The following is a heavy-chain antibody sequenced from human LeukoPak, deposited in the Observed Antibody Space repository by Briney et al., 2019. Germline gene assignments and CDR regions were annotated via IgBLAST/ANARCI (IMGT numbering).Heavy chain of an antibody. D-gene: IGHD6-19*01. V-gene: IGHV4-39*01. CDR1: GGSIRSSSYY. CDR3: ARQVVAVAGTGYFDY. J-gene: IGHJ4*02. Sequence: SETLSLSCTVSGGSIRSSSYYWGWIRQPPGKGLEWIGSIYYSGSTYYNASLKSRGTISVDTSKNQFSLKLNSVTAADTAVYFCARQVVAVAGTGYFDYWGQGTLANVSS. CDR2: IYYSGST.